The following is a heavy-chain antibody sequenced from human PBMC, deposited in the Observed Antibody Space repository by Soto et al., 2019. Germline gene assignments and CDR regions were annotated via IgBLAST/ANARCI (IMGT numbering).Heavy chain of an antibody. Sequence: QVQLVQSGAEVKKPGSSVKVSCKVSGGTFSTYPFTWVRQAPGQGLEWMGRIIPILDITDYSQKFQGRVTITADKSTSTAYMDLSSLRSEDTGVYYCAKGADCSGSESASDIWGQGTMVTVSS. CDR1: GGTFSTYP. V-gene: IGHV1-69*02. CDR3: AKGADCSGSESASDI. CDR2: IIPILDIT. D-gene: IGHD3-22*01. J-gene: IGHJ3*02.